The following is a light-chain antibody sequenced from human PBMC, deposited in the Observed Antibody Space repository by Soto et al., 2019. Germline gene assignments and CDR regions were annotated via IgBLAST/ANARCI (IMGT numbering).Light chain of an antibody. V-gene: IGKV3-11*01. Sequence: EIVLTQSPATLSLSPGERATLSCRASQSVSSTLAWYQQKPGQAPRLLIYDASNRATGIPARFSGSGSGTDFTLTISSLEPEDFAVYYCQQRSKGPRTFGQGTKVEIK. CDR2: DAS. CDR1: QSVSST. J-gene: IGKJ1*01. CDR3: QQRSKGPRT.